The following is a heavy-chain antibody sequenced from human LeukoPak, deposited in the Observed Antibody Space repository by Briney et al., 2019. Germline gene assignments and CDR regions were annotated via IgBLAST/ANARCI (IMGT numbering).Heavy chain of an antibody. D-gene: IGHD1-14*01. V-gene: IGHV4-39*02. CDR2: FSYTGRT. J-gene: IGHJ4*02. CDR1: GGSISGSSYY. CDR3: ARGLGGTTDY. Sequence: SETLSLTCSVSGGSISGSSYYWGWIRQPPGKGLEWIGSFSYTGRTYYNPSLRSRVTISVDTSKNQFSLKLNSVTAADTAVYYCARGLGGTTDYWGQGTLVIVSS.